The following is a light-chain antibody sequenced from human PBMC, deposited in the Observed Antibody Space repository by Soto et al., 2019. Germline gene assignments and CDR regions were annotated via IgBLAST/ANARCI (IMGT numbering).Light chain of an antibody. V-gene: IGKV3-11*01. CDR1: QSVSSY. CDR2: DVS. CDR3: QQRSNWPRT. J-gene: IGKJ1*01. Sequence: EIVLTQSPATLSLSPGERATLSCRASQSVSSYLAWYQQKPGQAPRLLIYDVSSRATGIPARFSGSGSGTDFTLIISSLEPEDFAVYYCQQRSNWPRTFGQGTKVEIK.